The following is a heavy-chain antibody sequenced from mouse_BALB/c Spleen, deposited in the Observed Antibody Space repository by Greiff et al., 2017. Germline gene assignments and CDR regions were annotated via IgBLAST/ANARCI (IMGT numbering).Heavy chain of an antibody. D-gene: IGHD1-2*01. CDR2: IDPENGDT. CDR1: GFNIKDYY. Sequence: VHVKQSGAELVRSGASVKLSCTASGFNIKDYYMHWVKQRPEQGLEWIGWIDPENGDTEYAPKFQGKATMTADTSSNTAYLQLSSLTSEDTAVYYCSYDGPWFAYWGQGTLVTVSA. V-gene: IGHV14-4*02. CDR3: SYDGPWFAY. J-gene: IGHJ3*01.